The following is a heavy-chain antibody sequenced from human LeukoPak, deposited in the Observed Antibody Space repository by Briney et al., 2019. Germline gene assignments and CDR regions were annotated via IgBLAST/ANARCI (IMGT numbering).Heavy chain of an antibody. CDR1: GFTFSSYA. V-gene: IGHV3-30*02. D-gene: IGHD3-10*01. CDR3: AGPSSSGVGY. Sequence: GGSLRLSCAASGFTFSSYAMHWVRQAPGKGLEWVAFIRFDGTNKYYADSVKGRLTISRDNSKNTLYLQMNSLRAEDTAVYYCAGPSSSGVGYWGQGTLVTVSS. CDR2: IRFDGTNK. J-gene: IGHJ4*02.